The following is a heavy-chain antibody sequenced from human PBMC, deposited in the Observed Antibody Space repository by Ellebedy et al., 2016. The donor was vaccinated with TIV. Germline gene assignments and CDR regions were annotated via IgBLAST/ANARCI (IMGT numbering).Heavy chain of an antibody. CDR3: ARGGYCLSSTCYQMGAY. CDR2: IKQDGSEK. V-gene: IGHV3-7*03. J-gene: IGHJ4*02. D-gene: IGHD2-2*01. Sequence: PGGSLRLSCAASGFTFSSYWMTWVRQSPGKGLEWVANIKQDGSEKYYVDSVKGRFTISRDKAKNLLFLQMNSLRAEDTAVYYCARGGYCLSSTCYQMGAYWGQGNPVTVSS. CDR1: GFTFSSYW.